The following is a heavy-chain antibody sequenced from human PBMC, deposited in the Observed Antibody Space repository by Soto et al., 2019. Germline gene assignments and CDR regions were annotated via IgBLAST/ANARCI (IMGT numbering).Heavy chain of an antibody. D-gene: IGHD6-6*01. J-gene: IGHJ6*02. CDR1: GFTFSSHG. V-gene: IGHV3-33*01. CDR2: IWADGNNV. Sequence: QVQLVESGGGVVQAGRSLRLSCAASGFTFSSHGIHWVRQAPGKGLEWVAFIWADGNNVEYADSVKGRFTISRDSSKNTVDLQMNSLRAEDTAVYSCARDGQQLVPYGLDAWGQGTTVTVSS. CDR3: ARDGQQLVPYGLDA.